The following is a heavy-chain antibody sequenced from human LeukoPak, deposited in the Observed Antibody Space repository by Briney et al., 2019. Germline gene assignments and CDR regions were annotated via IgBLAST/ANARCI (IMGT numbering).Heavy chain of an antibody. J-gene: IGHJ4*02. V-gene: IGHV1-18*01. Sequence: ASVKVSCKGSGYIFTNYGFSWVRQAPGQGLEWMGWISPYNGKTNYAQKFQDRVTMTTDTSTSTAYMELRSLRSDDTAVYYCAREEKRITMVRGGDYWGQGTLVTVSS. CDR3: AREEKRITMVRGGDY. CDR1: GYIFTNYG. D-gene: IGHD3-10*01. CDR2: ISPYNGKT.